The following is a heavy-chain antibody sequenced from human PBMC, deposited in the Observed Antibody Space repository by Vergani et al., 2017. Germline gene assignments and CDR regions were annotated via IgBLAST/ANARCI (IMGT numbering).Heavy chain of an antibody. Sequence: QVQLVESGGGVVQPGGSLRLSCAASGFTFSSYGMHWVRQAPGKGLEWVAFIRYDGSNKYYADSVKGRFTISRDNSKTTLYLQMNSLRAEDTAVYYCAKMGNYYDSSGYLLGSAFDIWGQGTMVTVSS. V-gene: IGHV3-30*02. J-gene: IGHJ3*02. CDR2: IRYDGSNK. CDR3: AKMGNYYDSSGYLLGSAFDI. D-gene: IGHD3-22*01. CDR1: GFTFSSYG.